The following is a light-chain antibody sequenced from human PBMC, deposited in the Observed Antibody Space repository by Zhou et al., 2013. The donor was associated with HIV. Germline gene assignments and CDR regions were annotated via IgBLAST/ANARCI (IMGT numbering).Light chain of an antibody. CDR2: KAS. J-gene: IGKJ4*01. CDR3: QQVNSYPLT. V-gene: IGKV1-5*03. Sequence: DIQMTQSPSTLSASVGDRVTITCRASQSISSWLAWYQQKPGKAPSLLIYKASSLESGVSSRFSGRGSGTEFTLTITSLQPEDFATYYCQQVNSYPLTFGGGTKVEMK. CDR1: QSISSW.